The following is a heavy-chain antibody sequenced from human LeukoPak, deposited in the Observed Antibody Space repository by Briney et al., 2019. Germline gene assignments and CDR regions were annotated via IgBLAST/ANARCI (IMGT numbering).Heavy chain of an antibody. Sequence: GGPLRLSCEASGFPFSSYWMHWVRHAPGEGLVWVARINTDGSSTTYADPVKGRFTISRDNDKNTLYLQMNSLRAEDTAVYYCARDFPRSGTTGYWGQGTLVTVSS. CDR3: ARDFPRSGTTGY. V-gene: IGHV3-74*01. J-gene: IGHJ4*02. CDR1: GFPFSSYW. D-gene: IGHD1-7*01. CDR2: INTDGSST.